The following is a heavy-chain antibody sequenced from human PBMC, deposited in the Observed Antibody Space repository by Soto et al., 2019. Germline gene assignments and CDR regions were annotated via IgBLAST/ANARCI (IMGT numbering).Heavy chain of an antibody. Sequence: SGGSLRLSCEVSGFTFSAYWMHWVRQVPAQGLIWVSRISDDGSTTTYADSVKGRFTISRDNAKTTLYLQMNSLRADDTGLYYCTGGPRVSSTGTGAHWGQGTLVTVSS. CDR3: TGGPRVSSTGTGAH. D-gene: IGHD6-6*01. CDR1: GFTFSAYW. V-gene: IGHV3-74*01. J-gene: IGHJ4*02. CDR2: ISDDGSTT.